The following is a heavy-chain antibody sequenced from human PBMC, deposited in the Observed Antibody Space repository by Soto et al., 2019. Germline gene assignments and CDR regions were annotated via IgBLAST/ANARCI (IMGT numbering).Heavy chain of an antibody. Sequence: ASVKVSCKASGYTFTDYYIHWLRHAPGQGLQWMGWINPNSGGTNYAQKFQGRVTMTRDTSISTAYMELSRLRSDDTAVYYCSRSPPGDSKTNWFDPWGQGTLVTVSS. CDR3: SRSPPGDSKTNWFDP. D-gene: IGHD4-4*01. CDR1: GYTFTDYY. J-gene: IGHJ5*02. V-gene: IGHV1-2*02. CDR2: INPNSGGT.